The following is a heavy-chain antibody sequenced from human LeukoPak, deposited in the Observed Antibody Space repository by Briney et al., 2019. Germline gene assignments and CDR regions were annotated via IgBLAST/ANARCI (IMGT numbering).Heavy chain of an antibody. J-gene: IGHJ4*02. CDR1: GGSFSGDY. D-gene: IGHD3-22*01. Sequence: PSETLSLTCAVYGGSFSGDYWSWIRQPPGKGLEWIGEINHSGSTNYNPSLKSRVTISVDTSKNQFSLKLSSVTAADTAVYYCARGRGTYYYDSSGLNYWGQGTLVTVSS. V-gene: IGHV4-34*01. CDR2: INHSGST. CDR3: ARGRGTYYYDSSGLNY.